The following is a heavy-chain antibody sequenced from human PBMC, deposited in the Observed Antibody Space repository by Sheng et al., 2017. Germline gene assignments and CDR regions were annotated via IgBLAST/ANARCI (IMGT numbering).Heavy chain of an antibody. V-gene: IGHV3-30*03. J-gene: IGHJ4*02. CDR2: LAHDGSNK. CDR3: AGSYYGSGRNYY. CDR1: GFIFSNYG. D-gene: IGHD3-10*01. Sequence: QVQLVESGGGAVQPGRSLRLSCAASGFIFSNYGMNWVRQAPGKGLEWLAVLAHDGSNKYYADSVKGRFTISRDNSKNTLYLQMSSLRVEDTAVYYCAGSYYGSGRNYYWGQGTLVTVSS.